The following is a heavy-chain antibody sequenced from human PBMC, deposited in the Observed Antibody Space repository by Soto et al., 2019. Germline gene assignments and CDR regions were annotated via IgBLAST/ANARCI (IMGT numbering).Heavy chain of an antibody. V-gene: IGHV3-30*03. D-gene: IGHD3-10*01. J-gene: IGHJ4*02. CDR3: VGGQYYFGY. Sequence: QVQLVESGGGVVQPGRSLRLSCAASGFPFTTYGMHWVREGPVKGLEWVAVISYDGSNKYYADSVKGRFTISRDNSKNTLYLQMNSLRPEDTALYYCVGGQYYFGYRGQGTLVTVSS. CDR2: ISYDGSNK. CDR1: GFPFTTYG.